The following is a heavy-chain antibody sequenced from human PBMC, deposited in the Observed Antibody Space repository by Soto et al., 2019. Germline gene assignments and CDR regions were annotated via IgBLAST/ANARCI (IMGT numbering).Heavy chain of an antibody. J-gene: IGHJ4*02. CDR1: DGSISSYY. Sequence: SETLSLTCPVSDGSISSYYSSWLRQPPGKGLEWIGYIYDSGSTLYNPSLKSRVTISVDRPNNQFSLKLRSVTAADTAIYYCAGDIRSGSYRFDYWGQGTLVTVSS. V-gene: IGHV4-59*08. D-gene: IGHD1-26*01. CDR3: AGDIRSGSYRFDY. CDR2: IYDSGST.